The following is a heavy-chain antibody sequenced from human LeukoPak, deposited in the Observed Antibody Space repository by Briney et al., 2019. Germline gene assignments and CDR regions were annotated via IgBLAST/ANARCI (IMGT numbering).Heavy chain of an antibody. V-gene: IGHV4-59*12. CDR2: VYYSGST. CDR1: GDSFSSYY. Sequence: SETLSLTCTVSGDSFSSYYWTWIRQPPGKGLEWIGYVYYSGSTNYNPSLKSRVTISVDTSKNQFSLKLSSVTAADTAVYYCARAVTSSSSWYKWVNWFDPWGQGTLVTVSS. CDR3: ARAVTSSSSWYKWVNWFDP. D-gene: IGHD6-13*01. J-gene: IGHJ5*02.